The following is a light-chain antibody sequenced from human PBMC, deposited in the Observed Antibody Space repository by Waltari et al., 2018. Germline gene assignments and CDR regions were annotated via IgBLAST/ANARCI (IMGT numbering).Light chain of an antibody. CDR3: QQVNSYPLT. J-gene: IGKJ2*01. V-gene: IGKV1-9*01. CDR2: AGS. CDR1: QDIRSR. Sequence: DIQLTQSPSFLSASVGDRVTITCRASQDIRSRLGWYQQKPGKAPNLLIYAGSTLQNGVPPRFGGSGSGTAFTLTINSLQPEDVATYYCQQVNSYPLTFGQGTKLEIK.